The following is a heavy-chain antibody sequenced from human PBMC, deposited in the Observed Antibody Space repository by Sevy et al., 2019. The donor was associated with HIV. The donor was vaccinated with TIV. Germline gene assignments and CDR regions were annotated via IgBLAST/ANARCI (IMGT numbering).Heavy chain of an antibody. Sequence: ASVKVSCKASGYNFNNYGVSWVRQAPGQGLEWLGWINVYNGNTNYAQKVQGRVTMTTDTSTNTAYMELRNLRSHDTAVYYCARTTYCSTTSCYNGYPAYWGQGTLVTVSS. CDR2: INVYNGNT. D-gene: IGHD2-2*02. CDR3: ARTTYCSTTSCYNGYPAY. J-gene: IGHJ4*02. V-gene: IGHV1-18*01. CDR1: GYNFNNYG.